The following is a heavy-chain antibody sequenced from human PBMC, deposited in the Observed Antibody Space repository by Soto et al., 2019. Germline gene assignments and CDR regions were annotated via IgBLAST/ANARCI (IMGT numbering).Heavy chain of an antibody. CDR3: ARKYDY. Sequence: SETLSLTCTVSGGYIISYHWRWIRQPPGKGLEWIGEITHSGSTNYNPSLKSRVTISIDTSKNQFSLNLRSVTAADTALYYCARKYDYWGQGTLVTVSS. CDR1: GGYIISYH. V-gene: IGHV4-34*01. CDR2: ITHSGST. J-gene: IGHJ4*02.